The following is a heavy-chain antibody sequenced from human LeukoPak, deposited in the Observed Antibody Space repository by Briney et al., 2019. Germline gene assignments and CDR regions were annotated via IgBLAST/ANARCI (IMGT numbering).Heavy chain of an antibody. J-gene: IGHJ3*02. CDR1: GYTFTGYY. V-gene: IGHV1-2*06. CDR2: INPNSGGT. Sequence: ASVKVSCKASGYTFTGYYKHWVRQAPGQALEWMGRINPNSGGTNYAQKFQGRVTMTRDTSISTAYMELSRLRSDDTAVYYCARVRSDYAGFDIWGQGTMVTVSS. CDR3: ARVRSDYAGFDI. D-gene: IGHD5-12*01.